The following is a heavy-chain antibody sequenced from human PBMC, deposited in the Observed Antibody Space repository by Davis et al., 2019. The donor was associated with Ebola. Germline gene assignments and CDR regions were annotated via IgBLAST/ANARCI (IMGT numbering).Heavy chain of an antibody. V-gene: IGHV3-30-3*01. CDR3: ARDRPWDSHEGFDY. Sequence: GESLKISCAASGFTFSSYAMHWVRQAPGKGLEWVAVISYDGSNKYYADSVKGRFTISRDNSKNTLYLQMNSLRAEDTAVYYCARDRPWDSHEGFDYWGQGTLVTVSS. D-gene: IGHD1-26*01. CDR1: GFTFSSYA. J-gene: IGHJ4*02. CDR2: ISYDGSNK.